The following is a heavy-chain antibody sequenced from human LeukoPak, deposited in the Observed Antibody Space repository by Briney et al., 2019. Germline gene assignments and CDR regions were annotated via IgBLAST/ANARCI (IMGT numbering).Heavy chain of an antibody. D-gene: IGHD5-24*01. CDR3: AKEGRSLQTY. Sequence: QLGGSLRLSCATSGFRFNDYWMSWLRQAPGKGLEWVANIKQDGSETYYVDSVEGRFTISRDNAKNSLYLQMNSLRVEDTAVYYCAKEGRSLQTYWGQGTLVTVSS. V-gene: IGHV3-7*03. J-gene: IGHJ4*02. CDR2: IKQDGSET. CDR1: GFRFNDYW.